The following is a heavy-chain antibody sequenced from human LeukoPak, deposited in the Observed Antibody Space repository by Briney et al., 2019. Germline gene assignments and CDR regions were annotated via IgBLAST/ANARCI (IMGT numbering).Heavy chain of an antibody. D-gene: IGHD2-2*01. Sequence: PGGSLRLSCAASGFTFSSYAMSWVRQAPGKGLEWVSAISGSGGSTYYADSVKGRFTISRDNSKNTLYLQMNSLRAEDTAVYYCAKDQGYCSSTSCYDPFDYWGQGTLVTVSS. V-gene: IGHV3-23*01. CDR3: AKDQGYCSSTSCYDPFDY. CDR1: GFTFSSYA. CDR2: ISGSGGST. J-gene: IGHJ4*02.